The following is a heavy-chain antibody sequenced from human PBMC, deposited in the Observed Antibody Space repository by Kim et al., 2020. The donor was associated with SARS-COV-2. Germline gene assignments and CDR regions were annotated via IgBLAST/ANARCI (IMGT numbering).Heavy chain of an antibody. D-gene: IGHD2-2*01. CDR2: ISGSGGST. CDR3: GGGYCSSTSCPVVYYYYGMDV. Sequence: GGSLRLSCAASGFTFSSYAMSWVRQAPGKGLEWVSAISGSGGSTYYADSVKGRFTISRDNSKNTLYLQMNSLRAEDTAVYYCGGGYCSSTSCPVVYYYYGMDVWGQGTTVTVSS. V-gene: IGHV3-23*01. J-gene: IGHJ6*02. CDR1: GFTFSSYA.